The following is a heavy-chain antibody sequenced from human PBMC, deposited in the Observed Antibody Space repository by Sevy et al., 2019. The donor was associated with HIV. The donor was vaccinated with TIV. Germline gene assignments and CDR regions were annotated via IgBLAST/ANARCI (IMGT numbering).Heavy chain of an antibody. Sequence: GGSLRLSCAASGFTFDDYAMHWVRQAPGKGLEWVSGISWNSGAIGYADSVKGRFTISRDNAKNSLYLQMNSLRVEDMALYYCSKAYGSGLLYGMDVWGQGTTVTVS. CDR2: ISWNSGAI. J-gene: IGHJ6*02. CDR3: SKAYGSGLLYGMDV. D-gene: IGHD3-10*01. CDR1: GFTFDDYA. V-gene: IGHV3-9*03.